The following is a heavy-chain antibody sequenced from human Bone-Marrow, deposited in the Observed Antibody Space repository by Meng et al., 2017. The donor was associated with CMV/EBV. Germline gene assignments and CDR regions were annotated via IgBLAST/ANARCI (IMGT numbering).Heavy chain of an antibody. V-gene: IGHV4-59*01. CDR1: GGSISSYY. CDR2: IYYSGST. Sequence: SETLSLTCTVSGGSISSYYWSWIRQPPGKGLEWIGYIYYSGSTNYNPDIKSRVTISVDTSKNPFSLKLSSVTAADTVVYYFAGAPSGTWGQGTLVTVSS. CDR3: AGAPSGT. J-gene: IGHJ5*02.